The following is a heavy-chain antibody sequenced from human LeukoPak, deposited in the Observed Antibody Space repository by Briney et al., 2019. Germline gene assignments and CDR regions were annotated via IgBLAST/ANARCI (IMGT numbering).Heavy chain of an antibody. J-gene: IGHJ4*02. CDR1: GYTFTIYG. CDR2: ISAYNGNT. CDR3: ARFRLSIAARVADY. Sequence: RASVKVSCKASGYTFTIYGISWVRQAPGQGLEWMGWISAYNGNTNYAQKLQGRVTMTTDTSTSTAYMELRSLRSDDTAVYYCARFRLSIAARVADYWGQGTLVTVSS. V-gene: IGHV1-18*01. D-gene: IGHD6-6*01.